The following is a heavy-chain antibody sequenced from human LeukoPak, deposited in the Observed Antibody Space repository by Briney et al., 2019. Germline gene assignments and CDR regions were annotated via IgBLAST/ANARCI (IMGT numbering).Heavy chain of an antibody. CDR2: TYYRSKWYN. J-gene: IGHJ6*02. CDR1: GDSFSSNSAA. CDR3: ARDAVSGYQLLDYYYYGMDV. Sequence: SQTLSLTCAISGDSFSSNSAAWNWIRQSPSRGLEWLGRTYYRSKWYNDYAVSVKSRITINPDTSKNQFSLQLNSVTPEDTAVYYCARDAVSGYQLLDYYYYGMDVWGQGTTVTVSS. D-gene: IGHD2-2*01. V-gene: IGHV6-1*01.